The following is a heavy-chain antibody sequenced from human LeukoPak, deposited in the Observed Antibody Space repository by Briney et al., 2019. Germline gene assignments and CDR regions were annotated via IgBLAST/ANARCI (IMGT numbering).Heavy chain of an antibody. CDR1: GYTLTSYY. CDR2: INPSGGST. J-gene: IGHJ4*02. V-gene: IGHV1-46*03. D-gene: IGHD6-13*01. CDR3: ARAGYWAASGYATI. Sequence: ASVKVSCKASGYTLTSYYMHWVRQAPGQGLEWMGIINPSGGSTTYAQKFQGRVTMTRDTSTSTVYMALSSLTPEDTAVYYCARAGYWAASGYATIWGQGTLVTVSS.